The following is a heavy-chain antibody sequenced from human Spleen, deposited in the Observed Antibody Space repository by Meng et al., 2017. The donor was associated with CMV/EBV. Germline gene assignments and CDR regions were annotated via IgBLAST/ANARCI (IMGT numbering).Heavy chain of an antibody. D-gene: IGHD4-11*01. Sequence: QVQLQQWGAGLLKPSETLSLTCAVYGRSFSGYYWSWIRQPPGKGLEWIGEINNSGSTNYNPSLKSRVTISVDTSKNQFSLKLSSVAAADTAVYYCARGSPPTVSWGQGTLVTVSS. J-gene: IGHJ5*02. V-gene: IGHV4-34*01. CDR2: INNSGST. CDR3: ARGSPPTVS. CDR1: GRSFSGYY.